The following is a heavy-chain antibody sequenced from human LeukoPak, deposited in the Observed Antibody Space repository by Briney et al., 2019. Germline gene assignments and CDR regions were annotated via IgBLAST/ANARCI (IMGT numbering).Heavy chain of an antibody. V-gene: IGHV3-23*01. CDR1: GFTFSSYA. CDR3: AKDDWVLAFDI. J-gene: IGHJ3*02. D-gene: IGHD3-9*01. CDR2: ISGSGGST. Sequence: GGSLRLACAASGFTFSSYAMSWVRQAPRELLEWVSAISGSGGSTYYADSVKGRFTISRDNSKNTLYLQMNSLRAEDTAVYYCAKDDWVLAFDIWGQGTMVTVSS.